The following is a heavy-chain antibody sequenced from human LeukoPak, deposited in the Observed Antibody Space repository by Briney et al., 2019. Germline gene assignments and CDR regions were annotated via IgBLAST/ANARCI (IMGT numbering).Heavy chain of an antibody. CDR3: ARVQFGWFDP. J-gene: IGHJ5*02. CDR1: GFTFSSYW. CDR2: IIQDGSER. Sequence: GGSLRLSCEASGFTFSSYWMSWVRQAPGKGLEWVASIIQDGSERYFVDSVKGRFTISRDNAKNSLYLQMNSLRADDTAVYYCARVQFGWFDPWGQGTLVTVSS. D-gene: IGHD3-16*01. V-gene: IGHV3-7*01.